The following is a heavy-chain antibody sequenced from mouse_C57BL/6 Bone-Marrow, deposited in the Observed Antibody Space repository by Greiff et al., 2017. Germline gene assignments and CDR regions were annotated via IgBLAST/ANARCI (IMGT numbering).Heavy chain of an antibody. V-gene: IGHV1-15*01. J-gene: IGHJ4*01. D-gene: IGHD2-4*01. CDR1: GYTFTDYE. CDR3: KRFHYDLYYYAMDY. CDR2: IDPETGGT. Sequence: QVQLQQSGAELVRPGASVTLSCKASGYTFTDYEMHWVKQTPVHGLEWIGAIDPETGGTAYNQKFKGKAILTADKSSSTAYMELRSLTSEDSAVYYCKRFHYDLYYYAMDYWGQGTSVTVSS.